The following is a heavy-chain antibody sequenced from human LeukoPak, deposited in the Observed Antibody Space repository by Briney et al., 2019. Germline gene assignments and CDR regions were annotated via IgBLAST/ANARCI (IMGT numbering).Heavy chain of an antibody. V-gene: IGHV3-23*01. CDR3: ASMGATWQFTS. D-gene: IGHD1-26*01. CDR1: VFTFSNYA. J-gene: IGHJ5*02. CDR2: SGSGGNT. Sequence: GGSLRPSCAASVFTFSNYAISWVRQAPGKGLEWVSASGSGGNTYYADSVKGRFTISRDNSKNTLYLQMNSLRAEYTAVYYCASMGATWQFTSWGQGTLVTVSS.